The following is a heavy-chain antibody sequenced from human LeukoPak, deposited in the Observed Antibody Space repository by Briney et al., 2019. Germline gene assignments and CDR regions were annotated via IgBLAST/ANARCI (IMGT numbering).Heavy chain of an antibody. V-gene: IGHV3-21*01. CDR1: GFTFSSYS. J-gene: IGHJ4*02. CDR2: ISSSSSYI. Sequence: PGGSLRLSCAASGFTFSSYSMNWVRQAPGKGLEWVSSISSSSSYIYYADSVKGRFTISRDNAKNSLYLQMNSLRAEDTAVYYCARDLGELGLWFGELSSERNYFDYWGQGTLVTVSS. D-gene: IGHD3-10*01. CDR3: ARDLGELGLWFGELSSERNYFDY.